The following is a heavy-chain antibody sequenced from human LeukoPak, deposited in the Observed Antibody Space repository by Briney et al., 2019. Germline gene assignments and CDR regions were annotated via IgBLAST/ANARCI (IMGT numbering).Heavy chain of an antibody. J-gene: IGHJ4*02. CDR3: ARAGYYYDSSGYYSGPPDY. D-gene: IGHD3-22*01. CDR1: GVSFSGYY. V-gene: IGHV4-34*01. Sequence: SETLSLTCAVYGVSFSGYYWSWIRQPPGKGLEWIGEINHSGSTNYNPSLKSRVTISVDTSKNQFSLKLSSVTAADTAVYYCARAGYYYDSSGYYSGPPDYWGQGTLVTVSS. CDR2: INHSGST.